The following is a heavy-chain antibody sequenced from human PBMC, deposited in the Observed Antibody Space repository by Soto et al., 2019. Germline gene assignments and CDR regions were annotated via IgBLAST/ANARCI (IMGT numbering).Heavy chain of an antibody. CDR3: AKDPSRGVTATYYMDV. V-gene: IGHV3-23*01. Sequence: EVQLLESGGGLVQPGGSLRLSCAASGFSFSYYALNWVRQGPGKGLEWVSDISGSGGGTDYADSVKARFTDSRDNSMNTLYLQMHSLRAEDTAVYYCAKDPSRGVTATYYMDVWGKGTTVAVSS. CDR2: ISGSGGGT. D-gene: IGHD2-21*02. J-gene: IGHJ6*03. CDR1: GFSFSYYA.